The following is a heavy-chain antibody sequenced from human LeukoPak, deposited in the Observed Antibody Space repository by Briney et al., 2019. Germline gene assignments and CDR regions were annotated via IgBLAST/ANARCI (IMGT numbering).Heavy chain of an antibody. J-gene: IGHJ3*02. CDR3: AREGIEIATGAFDI. D-gene: IGHD1-14*01. CDR2: IGTAGDT. CDR1: GFTFSSYD. Sequence: GGSLRLSCAASGFTFSSYDMHWVRQATGKGLEWVSAIGTAGDTYYPGSVKGRFTISRENAKNSLYLQMNSLRAGDTAVYYCAREGIEIATGAFDIWGQGTMVTVSS. V-gene: IGHV3-13*01.